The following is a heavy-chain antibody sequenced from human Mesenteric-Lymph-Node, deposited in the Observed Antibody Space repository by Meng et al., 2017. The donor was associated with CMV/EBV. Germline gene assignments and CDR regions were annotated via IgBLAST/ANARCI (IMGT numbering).Heavy chain of an antibody. CDR1: GFTFSSYW. V-gene: IGHV3-7*01. CDR2: IKQDGSEK. Sequence: GESLKISCAASGFTFSSYWMSWVRQAPGKGLEWVANIKQDGSEKYYVDSVKGRFTISRDNAKNSLFLQMNSLRVEDTAVYYCARPDYYGLDVWGQGTTVTVSS. J-gene: IGHJ6*02. CDR3: ARPDYYGLDV.